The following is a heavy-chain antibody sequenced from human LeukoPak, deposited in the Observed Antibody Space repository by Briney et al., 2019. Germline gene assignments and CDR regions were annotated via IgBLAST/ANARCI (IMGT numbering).Heavy chain of an antibody. CDR2: ISSSDSTI. CDR1: GFTFSSYE. D-gene: IGHD5-24*01. Sequence: GGSLRLSCAASGFTFSSYEMHWVRQAPGKGLEWVSYISSSDSTIYYADSVKGRFTISRDNAKNSLYLQMNSLRADDTAVYYCARDVMATSTWGQATLVTVSS. J-gene: IGHJ5*02. CDR3: ARDVMATST. V-gene: IGHV3-48*03.